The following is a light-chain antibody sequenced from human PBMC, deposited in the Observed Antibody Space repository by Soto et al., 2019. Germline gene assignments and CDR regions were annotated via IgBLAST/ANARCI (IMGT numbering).Light chain of an antibody. Sequence: QSVLTQPPSVSGAPGQRVTISCTGSSSNIGAGYDVHWYQQLPGTAPKLLIYGNSNRPSGVPDRFSGSKSGTSATLAITGLQVEDEAEYYCQSYDSRLGAVVSGGGTQLTVL. CDR3: QSYDSRLGAVV. V-gene: IGLV1-40*01. CDR1: SSNIGAGYD. CDR2: GNS. J-gene: IGLJ2*01.